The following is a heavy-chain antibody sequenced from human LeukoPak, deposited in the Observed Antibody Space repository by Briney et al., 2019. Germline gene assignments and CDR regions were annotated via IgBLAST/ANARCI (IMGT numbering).Heavy chain of an antibody. J-gene: IGHJ4*02. V-gene: IGHV3-64*01. CDR3: ARDTPHYYDSSGPVDN. Sequence: PGGSLRLSCAASGFTFSSYAMHWVRQAPGKGLEYVSAISSNGGSTYYANSVKGRFTISRDNSKNTLYLQMGSLRAEDTAVYYCARDTPHYYDSSGPVDNWGQGTLVTVSS. D-gene: IGHD3-22*01. CDR1: GFTFSSYA. CDR2: ISSNGGST.